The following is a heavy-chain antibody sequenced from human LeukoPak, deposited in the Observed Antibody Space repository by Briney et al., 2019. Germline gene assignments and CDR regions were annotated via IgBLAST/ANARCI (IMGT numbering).Heavy chain of an antibody. Sequence: GGSLRLSCAASGFTFSSYAMSWVRQAPGKGLEWVSAISGSGGSTYYGDSVKGRFTISRDNSKNTLYLQMNSLRAEDTAVYYCARERQPDQDSRSYLWRRLNYFDYWGQGTLVTVSS. D-gene: IGHD1-26*01. CDR3: ARERQPDQDSRSYLWRRLNYFDY. V-gene: IGHV3-23*01. CDR1: GFTFSSYA. J-gene: IGHJ4*02. CDR2: ISGSGGST.